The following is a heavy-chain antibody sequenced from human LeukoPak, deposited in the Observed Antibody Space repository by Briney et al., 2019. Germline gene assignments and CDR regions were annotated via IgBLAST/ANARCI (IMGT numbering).Heavy chain of an antibody. V-gene: IGHV3-23*01. Sequence: GGSLRLSCVASGFTFSSSAMNWVRQAPGEGLQWVSAIGGSGGDTYCADSVEGRFTISRENSKTTVYLQTDNLRAEDTAVYYCAKDGYSYGYTYYFDYWGQGTLVTVSS. J-gene: IGHJ4*02. CDR3: AKDGYSYGYTYYFDY. D-gene: IGHD5-18*01. CDR2: IGGSGGDT. CDR1: GFTFSSSA.